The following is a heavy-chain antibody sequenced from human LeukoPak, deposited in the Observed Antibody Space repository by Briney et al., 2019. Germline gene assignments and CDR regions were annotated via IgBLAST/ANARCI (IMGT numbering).Heavy chain of an antibody. CDR1: GFTFSSYA. CDR3: ARDLGIAAAGTGY. D-gene: IGHD6-13*01. V-gene: IGHV3-30-3*01. Sequence: GRSLRLSCAASGFTFSSYAMHWVRQAPGKGLEWVAVISYDGSNKYYADSMKGRFTISRDNSKNTLYLQMNSLRAEDTAVYYCARDLGIAAAGTGYWGQGTLVTVSS. J-gene: IGHJ4*02. CDR2: ISYDGSNK.